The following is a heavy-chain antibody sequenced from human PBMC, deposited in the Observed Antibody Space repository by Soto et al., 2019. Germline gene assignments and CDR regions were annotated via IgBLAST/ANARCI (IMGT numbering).Heavy chain of an antibody. CDR2: IDSNGVRK. CDR1: GYAFCKHP. CDR3: VKDRSTSDWYGYFDY. Sequence: PGGSLRLSCVASGYAFCKHPITWVRQAPGRGLEWVATIDSNGVRKHFADSVKGRFAISRDNSKNTLYLLMNSLRAEDTALYYCVKDRSTSDWYGYFDYWGLGTLVTVSS. V-gene: IGHV3-23*01. J-gene: IGHJ4*02. D-gene: IGHD6-19*01.